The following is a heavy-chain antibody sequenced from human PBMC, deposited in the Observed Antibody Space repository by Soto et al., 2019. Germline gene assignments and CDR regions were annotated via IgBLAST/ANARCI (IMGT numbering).Heavy chain of an antibody. D-gene: IGHD2-21*01. J-gene: IGHJ4*02. CDR2: IYRSGTA. V-gene: IGHV4-4*02. Sequence: QVQLQESGPGLVRPSGTLSLTCAVSGGSISDNNWWSRVRQPPGKGLEWIGEIYRSGTANYNPSLNSRVTISMDKSKNQISLHLYSVTAADSAVYYCARHIGVPGTRGFDYWGQGTLVTVSS. CDR3: ARHIGVPGTRGFDY. CDR1: GGSISDNNW.